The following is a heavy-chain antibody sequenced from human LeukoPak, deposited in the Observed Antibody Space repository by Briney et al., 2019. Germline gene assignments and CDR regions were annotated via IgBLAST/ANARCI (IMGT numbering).Heavy chain of an antibody. CDR3: AKDAGAGDNWNDFDYFDY. V-gene: IGHV3-30*02. CDR1: GFSFSSYG. Sequence: GGSLRLSCAASGFSFSSYGMHWVRQAPGKGLEWVAFIRYDGSNKYYADSVKGRFTISRDNSKNTVYLQMNSLRAEDTAVYYCAKDAGAGDNWNDFDYFDYWGQGTLVTVSS. J-gene: IGHJ4*02. CDR2: IRYDGSNK. D-gene: IGHD1-1*01.